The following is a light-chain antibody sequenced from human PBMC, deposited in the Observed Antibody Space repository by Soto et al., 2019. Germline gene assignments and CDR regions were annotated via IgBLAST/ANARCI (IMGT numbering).Light chain of an antibody. CDR1: QDISNY. CDR3: HQYDNLPPT. V-gene: IGKV1-33*01. J-gene: IGKJ5*01. CDR2: DAS. Sequence: DLPMTQSPSSLSASVGDRVTITCQASQDISNYLNWYQQKPGKAPKLLIYDASNLETGVPSRFSGSGSGTDFTFTISSLQPDDIATYYCHQYDNLPPTFGQGTRLEIK.